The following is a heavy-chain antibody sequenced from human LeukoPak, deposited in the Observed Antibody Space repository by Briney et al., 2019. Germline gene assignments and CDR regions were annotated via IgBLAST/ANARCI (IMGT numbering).Heavy chain of an antibody. Sequence: GGSLRLSCAASGFTVSDNYMSWVRQAPGKGLEWVASITSSGRTPYYTDSVKGRFTISRDNSKNTLYLQMNSLRGEDTAVYYCAKDRPNFYETSGSYYKIKGDLWGQGSLVTVSS. CDR1: GFTVSDNY. D-gene: IGHD3-10*01. J-gene: IGHJ1*01. V-gene: IGHV3-23*01. CDR3: AKDRPNFYETSGSYYKIKGDL. CDR2: ITSSGRTP.